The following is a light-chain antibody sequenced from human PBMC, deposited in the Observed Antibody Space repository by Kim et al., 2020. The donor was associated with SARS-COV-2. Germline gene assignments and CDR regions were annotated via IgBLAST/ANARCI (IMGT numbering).Light chain of an antibody. J-gene: IGLJ3*02. CDR1: SSDVGGYNY. CDR2: DVS. V-gene: IGLV2-14*03. CDR3: SSYTSSSTRV. Sequence: QSALTQPASVSGSPGQSITISCTGTSSDVGGYNYVSWYQQHPGKAHKLMIYDVSNRPSGVSNSFSGSKSGNTASLTISGLQAEDEADYYCSSYTSSSTRVFGGGTQLTVL.